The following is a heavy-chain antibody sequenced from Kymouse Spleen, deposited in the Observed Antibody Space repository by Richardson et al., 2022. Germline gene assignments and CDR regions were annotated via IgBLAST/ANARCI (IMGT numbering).Heavy chain of an antibody. CDR1: GDSVSSNSAA. J-gene: IGHJ5*02. Sequence: QVQLQQSGPGLVKPSQTLSLTCAISGDSVSSNSAAWNWIRQSPSRGLEWLGRTYYRSKWYNDYAVSVKSRITINPDTSKNQFSLQLNSVTPEDTAVYYCARVGITMVRGVMGWFDPWGQGTLVTVSS. CDR3: ARVGITMVRGVMGWFDP. V-gene: IGHV6-1*01. CDR2: TYYRSKWYN. D-gene: IGHD3-10*01.